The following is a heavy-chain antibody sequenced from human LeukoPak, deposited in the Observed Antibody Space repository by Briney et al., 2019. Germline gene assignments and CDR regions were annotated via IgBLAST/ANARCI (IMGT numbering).Heavy chain of an antibody. CDR3: AVFWSGYYYMDV. D-gene: IGHD3-3*01. CDR2: ITTYNGDT. J-gene: IGHJ6*03. Sequence: ASVKVSCKASGYTFTSYGISWVRQAPGQGLDWMGWITTYNGDTNYAQKLQGRVTITTDTSTSTVYMELRSLRSDDTAVYYCAVFWSGYYYMDVWGKGTTVTVSS. V-gene: IGHV1-18*01. CDR1: GYTFTSYG.